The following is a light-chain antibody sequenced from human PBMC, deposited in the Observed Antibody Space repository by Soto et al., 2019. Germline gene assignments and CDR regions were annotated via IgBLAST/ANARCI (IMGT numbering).Light chain of an antibody. CDR2: DAS. CDR3: QQYNSYSPQ. CDR1: QSISSW. V-gene: IGKV1-5*01. Sequence: DIQMTQSPSTLSASVGDRVTITCRASQSISSWLAWYQQKPGKAPKLLIYDASSLESGVPSRFSGSGSGTEFTLTISSLLPDDFATYYCQQYNSYSPQFGQGTKVEIK. J-gene: IGKJ1*01.